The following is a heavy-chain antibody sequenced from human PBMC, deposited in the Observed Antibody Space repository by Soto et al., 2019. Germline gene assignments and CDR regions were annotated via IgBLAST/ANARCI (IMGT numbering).Heavy chain of an antibody. CDR3: ANDYCSGGSCYSWINWFDP. CDR2: ISGSGGST. J-gene: IGHJ5*02. D-gene: IGHD2-15*01. Sequence: PGGSLRLFCAASGFTFSSYSMSWVRQAPGKGLKWVSAISGSGGSTYYADTVKGRFNISRDNSKNTLYLQMNSLRAEDTAVYYCANDYCSGGSCYSWINWFDPWGQGTLVTVSS. CDR1: GFTFSSYS. V-gene: IGHV3-23*01.